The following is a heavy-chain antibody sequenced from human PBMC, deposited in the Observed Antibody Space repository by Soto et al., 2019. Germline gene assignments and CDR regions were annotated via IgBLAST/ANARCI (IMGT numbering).Heavy chain of an antibody. D-gene: IGHD5-12*01. CDR2: TYYSSKCFY. J-gene: IGHJ4*02. V-gene: IGHV6-1*01. CDR3: AMGWLRTGFGS. CDR1: GGSVTGDIG. Sequence: SQTLSLTCAISGGSVTGDIGWNWIRQSPSRGLEWLGRTYYSSKCFYDYAVSVRSRMTIDPDTSKNQFSLQLTSVTSDDTAVYYCAMGWLRTGFGSWGQGILVTVSS.